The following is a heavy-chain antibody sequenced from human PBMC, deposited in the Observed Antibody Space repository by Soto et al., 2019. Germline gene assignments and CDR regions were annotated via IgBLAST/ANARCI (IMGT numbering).Heavy chain of an antibody. J-gene: IGHJ4*02. Sequence: EVQLSESGGGLVQPGGSLRLSCAASGFSFAGYAVTWVRQAPGKGLEWVSSISGSGSSTYYADSVKGRFTISRDNSKNTLYLQMNGLRAGDTAVYYCAKTESFNGYYNAFDCWGQGTRVTVSS. CDR2: ISGSGSST. CDR1: GFSFAGYA. D-gene: IGHD3-9*01. CDR3: AKTESFNGYYNAFDC. V-gene: IGHV3-23*01.